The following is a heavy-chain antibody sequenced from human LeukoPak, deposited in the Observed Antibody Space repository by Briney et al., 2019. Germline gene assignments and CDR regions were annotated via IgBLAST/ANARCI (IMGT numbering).Heavy chain of an antibody. V-gene: IGHV3-23*01. CDR3: AKDFFSGYDYRYYFDY. Sequence: PGGSLRLSCAASGFTFSSYAMSWVRQAPGKGLEWVSAISGSGGSTYYADSVKGRFTIPRDNSKNTLYLQMNSLRAEDTAVYYCAKDFFSGYDYRYYFDYWGQGTLVTVSS. CDR1: GFTFSSYA. D-gene: IGHD5-12*01. CDR2: ISGSGGST. J-gene: IGHJ4*02.